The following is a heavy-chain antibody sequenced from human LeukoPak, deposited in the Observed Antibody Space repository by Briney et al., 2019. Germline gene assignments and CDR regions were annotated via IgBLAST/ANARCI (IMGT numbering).Heavy chain of an antibody. D-gene: IGHD3-9*01. CDR3: ARDDNFSSDS. V-gene: IGHV3-7*05. CDR1: GFTFSNYW. J-gene: IGHJ4*02. Sequence: GGSLRLSCAASGFTFSNYWMSWVRQAPGKGLKWVANIKEDGSEKYYADSVKGRFTISRDNAKNSLYLQMNSLRAEDTAVYYCARDDNFSSDSWGRGTLVSVSS. CDR2: IKEDGSEK.